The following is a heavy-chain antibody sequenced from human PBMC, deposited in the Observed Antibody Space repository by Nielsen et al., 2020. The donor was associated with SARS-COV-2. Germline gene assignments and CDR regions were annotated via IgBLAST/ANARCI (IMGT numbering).Heavy chain of an antibody. CDR2: INPSGGST. D-gene: IGHD3-16*01. J-gene: IGHJ6*03. Sequence: WVRQAPGQGLEWMGIINPSGGSTSYAQKFQGRVTMTRDTSTSTVYMELRSLRSDDTAVYYCARVGGDTRFLYFYYYMDVWGKGTTVTVSS. V-gene: IGHV1-46*01. CDR3: ARVGGDTRFLYFYYYMDV.